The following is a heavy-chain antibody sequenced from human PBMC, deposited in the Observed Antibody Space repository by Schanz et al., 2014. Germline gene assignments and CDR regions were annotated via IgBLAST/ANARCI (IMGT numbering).Heavy chain of an antibody. CDR3: AKARRKSNCSGGRCVHYSYYGMDV. J-gene: IGHJ6*02. V-gene: IGHV3-23*04. CDR2: ISASGGST. CDR1: GFTFSSYC. D-gene: IGHD2-15*01. Sequence: VQLVESGGGVVQPGRSLRLSCAASGFTFSSYCIHWFRQPAGKGLEWVSTISASGGSTYYADSVKGRFTISRDNSKNILYLQMNSLRAEDTAVYCCAKARRKSNCSGGRCVHYSYYGMDVWGQGTTVTVSS.